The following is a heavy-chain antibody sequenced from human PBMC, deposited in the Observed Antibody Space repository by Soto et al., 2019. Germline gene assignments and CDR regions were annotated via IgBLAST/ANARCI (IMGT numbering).Heavy chain of an antibody. CDR1: GLPFSSHY. CDR2: INPDGRDE. CDR3: ARETWWRLDY. Sequence: EVQLVESGGGLVQPGGSLRLSCAASGLPFSSHYMSWIRQAPGRGLEWVAKINPDGRDEHYADSVRGRSTVSRDNTKNLVFLQMKGLRVENTAVYYGARETWWRLDYWCQGNLVTVSS. V-gene: IGHV3-7*04. D-gene: IGHD2-15*01. J-gene: IGHJ4*02.